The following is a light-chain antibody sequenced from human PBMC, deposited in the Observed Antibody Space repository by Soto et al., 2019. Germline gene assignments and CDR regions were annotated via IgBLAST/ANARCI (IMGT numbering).Light chain of an antibody. V-gene: IGKV3-15*01. CDR3: QQYNNWPLT. J-gene: IGKJ4*01. Sequence: EIVMTQSPATLSVSTGERATLSCRASHRVSSYLAWYQQKPGQAPRLLIYGTSTRATGIPARFSGSGSGTEFTLTISSLQSEDFAVYYCQQYNNWPLTFGAGTKLEIK. CDR1: HRVSSY. CDR2: GTS.